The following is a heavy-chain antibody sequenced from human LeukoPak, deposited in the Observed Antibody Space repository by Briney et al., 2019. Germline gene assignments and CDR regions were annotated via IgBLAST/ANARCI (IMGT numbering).Heavy chain of an antibody. CDR3: AKETIYCSGGSCYHDAFDI. CDR1: GFTFSSYS. Sequence: PGGSLRLSCAASGFTFSSYSMNWVRQAPGKGLEWVSSISSSSSYIYYADSVKGRFTISRDNAKNSLYMQMNRLRPEDMALYYCAKETIYCSGGSCYHDAFDIWGQGTMVTVSS. D-gene: IGHD2-15*01. V-gene: IGHV3-21*04. J-gene: IGHJ3*02. CDR2: ISSSSSYI.